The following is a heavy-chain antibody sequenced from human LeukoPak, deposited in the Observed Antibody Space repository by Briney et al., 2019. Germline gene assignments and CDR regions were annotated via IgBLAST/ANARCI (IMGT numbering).Heavy chain of an antibody. CDR3: AKLGGHPLHNYYVGV. CDR2: LFDSGYST. D-gene: IGHD3-16*01. Sequence: GGSLRLSCADSGDSFRSYAMSWVRQAPEGGLEWVSDLFDSGYSTYYANSVKGRFTISRDNSNNTLYLQMNSLRAEDTAVYYWAKLGGHPLHNYYVGVWGKGTTVAVSS. J-gene: IGHJ6*03. CDR1: GDSFRSYA. V-gene: IGHV3-23*01.